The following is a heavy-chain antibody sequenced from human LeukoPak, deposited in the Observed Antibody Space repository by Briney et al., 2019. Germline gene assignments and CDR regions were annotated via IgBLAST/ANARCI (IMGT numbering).Heavy chain of an antibody. CDR1: GGTFSSYT. J-gene: IGHJ5*02. V-gene: IGHV1-69*02. CDR3: ARVGCSSTSCYTEWFDP. Sequence: ALVKVSCKASGGTFSSYTISWVRQAPGQGLEWMGRIIPILGIANYAQKFQGRVTITADKSTSTAYMELSSLRSEDTAVYYCARVGCSSTSCYTEWFDPWGQGTLVTVSS. D-gene: IGHD2-2*02. CDR2: IIPILGIA.